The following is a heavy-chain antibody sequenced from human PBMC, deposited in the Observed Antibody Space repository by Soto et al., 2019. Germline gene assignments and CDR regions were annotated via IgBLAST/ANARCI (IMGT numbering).Heavy chain of an antibody. D-gene: IGHD3-3*01. Sequence: PGGSLRLSCTASGFTFGDYAMSWFRQAPGKGLEWVGFIRSKAYGGTTEYAASVKGRFTISRDDSKSIAYLQMNSLKTEDTAVYYCTRVDLFGVVIIKYSSGMDVWGQGTTLSAP. CDR2: IRSKAYGGTT. J-gene: IGHJ6*02. CDR3: TRVDLFGVVIIKYSSGMDV. V-gene: IGHV3-49*03. CDR1: GFTFGDYA.